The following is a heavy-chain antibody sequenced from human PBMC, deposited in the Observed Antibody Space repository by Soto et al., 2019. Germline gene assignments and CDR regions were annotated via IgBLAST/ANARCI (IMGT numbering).Heavy chain of an antibody. CDR2: IRSKAYGGTT. D-gene: IGHD2-15*01. CDR3: TRSSRGDIVVVVAAGDAFDI. Sequence: GGSLRLSCTASGFTFGDYAMSWFRQAPGKGLEWVGFIRSKAYGGTTEYAASVKGRFTISRDDSKSIAYLQMNSLKTEDTAVYYCTRSSRGDIVVVVAAGDAFDIWGQGTMVTVSS. CDR1: GFTFGDYA. J-gene: IGHJ3*02. V-gene: IGHV3-49*03.